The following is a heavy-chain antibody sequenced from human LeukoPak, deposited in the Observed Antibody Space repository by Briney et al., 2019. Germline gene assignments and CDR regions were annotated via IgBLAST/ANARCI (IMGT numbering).Heavy chain of an antibody. Sequence: SETLSLTCTVSGGSISSCGYYWSWIRQHPGKGLEWIGYIYYSGSTYYNPSLKSRVTISVDTSKNQFSLKLSSVTAADTAVYYCARESTMIVVVNDAFDIWGQGTMVTVSS. J-gene: IGHJ3*02. V-gene: IGHV4-31*03. CDR1: GGSISSCGYY. CDR2: IYYSGST. D-gene: IGHD3-22*01. CDR3: ARESTMIVVVNDAFDI.